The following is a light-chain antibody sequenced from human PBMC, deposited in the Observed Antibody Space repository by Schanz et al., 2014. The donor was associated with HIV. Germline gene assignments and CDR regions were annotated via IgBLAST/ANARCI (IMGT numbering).Light chain of an antibody. CDR1: QGIKND. V-gene: IGKV1-17*01. Sequence: DIQMTQSPSSLSASVGDRVTLTCRSSQGIKNDLDWYQQKPGKAPNLLIYGAFILQSGVPSRFSGSGSGTDFTLTISSLEPEDFAVYYCQHRSYWGLTFGGGTKVEIK. J-gene: IGKJ4*01. CDR3: QHRSYWGLT. CDR2: GAF.